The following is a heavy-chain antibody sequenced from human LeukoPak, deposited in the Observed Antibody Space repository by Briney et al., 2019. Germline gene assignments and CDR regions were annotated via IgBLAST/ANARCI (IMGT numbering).Heavy chain of an antibody. V-gene: IGHV3-30-3*01. CDR1: GFTFSSYT. CDR2: ISYDGSNK. CDR3: ARERTHYYDSSGYLDY. Sequence: PGGSLRLSCAASGFTFSSYTIHWVRQPPGKGLEWVAVISYDGSNKYYADSVKGRFTISRDNSKNTLYLQMNSLRAEDTAVYYCARERTHYYDSSGYLDYWGQGTLVTVSS. D-gene: IGHD3-22*01. J-gene: IGHJ4*02.